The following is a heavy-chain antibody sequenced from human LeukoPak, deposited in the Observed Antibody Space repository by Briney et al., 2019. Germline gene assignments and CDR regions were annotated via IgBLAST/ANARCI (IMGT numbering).Heavy chain of an antibody. CDR2: ISWNSGSI. J-gene: IGHJ4*02. V-gene: IGHV3-9*01. CDR1: GFTFSSYS. D-gene: IGHD4-17*01. Sequence: PGGSLRLSCAASGFTFSSYSMNWVRQAPGKGLEWVSDISWNSGSIGYADSVKGRFTISRDNAKNSLYLQMNSLRAEDTALYYCAKDPYGDYESGPFDYWGQGTLVTVSS. CDR3: AKDPYGDYESGPFDY.